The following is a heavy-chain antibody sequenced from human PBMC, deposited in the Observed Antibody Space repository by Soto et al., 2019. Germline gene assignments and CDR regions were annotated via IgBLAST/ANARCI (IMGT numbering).Heavy chain of an antibody. CDR3: AKYGYGSGSYYNYYYMDV. J-gene: IGHJ6*03. CDR2: ISSSSSTI. CDR1: GFTFSSYS. D-gene: IGHD3-10*01. Sequence: EVQLVESGGGLVQAGGSLRLSCAASGFTFSSYSMNWVRQAPGKGPEWVSHISSSSSTIYYADSVKGRFTISRDNAKNSLYLQMNSLRAEDTAVYYCAKYGYGSGSYYNYYYMDVWGKGTTVAVSS. V-gene: IGHV3-48*01.